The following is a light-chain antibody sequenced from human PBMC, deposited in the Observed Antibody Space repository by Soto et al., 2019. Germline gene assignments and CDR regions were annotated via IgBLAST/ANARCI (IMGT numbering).Light chain of an antibody. Sequence: EIVLTQSPGTLSLSPGKRATLSCRASQSISSSYLAWYQQRPGQAPRLLIYGASSRATGIPDRFSGSGSGTEFHLTISRLEPEDFAVYYCQQYGSSSWTFGQGTKVEIK. CDR1: QSISSSY. J-gene: IGKJ1*01. CDR3: QQYGSSSWT. CDR2: GAS. V-gene: IGKV3-20*01.